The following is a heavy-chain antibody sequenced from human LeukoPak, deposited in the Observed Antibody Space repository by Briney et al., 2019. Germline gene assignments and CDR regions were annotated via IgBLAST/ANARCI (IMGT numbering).Heavy chain of an antibody. V-gene: IGHV3-23*01. D-gene: IGHD3-10*01. CDR3: AKGGLDFGGTVYMDV. J-gene: IGHJ6*03. Sequence: GGSLRLSCAASGFTFSTFAMIWVRQPPGKGLEWVSSIFPSGGEIHYADSVKGRFTISRDNPKNALFLQLSGLRVEDTAVYYCAKGGLDFGGTVYMDVWGKGTTVTIS. CDR1: GFTFSTFA. CDR2: IFPSGGEI.